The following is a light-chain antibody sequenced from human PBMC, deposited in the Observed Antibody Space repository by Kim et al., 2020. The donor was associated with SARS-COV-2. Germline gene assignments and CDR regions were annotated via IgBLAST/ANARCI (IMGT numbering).Light chain of an antibody. J-gene: IGLJ3*02. CDR3: NSRESGVSHVV. CDR2: ETN. CDR1: SLRSYY. Sequence: SSELTQDPAVSVALGQTVRITCQGDSLRSYYASWYQQKPGQATVLVNYETNNRPSGIPDRFYGSSSGNTASLTITGAPAEDEADYYCNSRESGVSHVVFG. V-gene: IGLV3-19*01.